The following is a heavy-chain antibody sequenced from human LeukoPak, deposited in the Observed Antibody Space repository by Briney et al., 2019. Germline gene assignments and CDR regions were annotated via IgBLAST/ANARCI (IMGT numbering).Heavy chain of an antibody. Sequence: SETLSLTCTVSGGSVNNYFWSWIRQPPGKGLEWIGDISDSGSTNYNPSLKSRFTISLDTSKNQFSLRVTSVTAADTAVYYCARRRGYSGYDWGFDYWGQGTLVTVSS. D-gene: IGHD5-12*01. V-gene: IGHV4-59*08. CDR2: ISDSGST. J-gene: IGHJ4*02. CDR1: GGSVNNYF. CDR3: ARRRGYSGYDWGFDY.